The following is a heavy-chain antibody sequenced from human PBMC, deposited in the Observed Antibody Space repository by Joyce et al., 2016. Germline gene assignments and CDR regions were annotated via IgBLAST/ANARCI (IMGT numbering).Heavy chain of an antibody. CDR2: IYSDGTT. J-gene: IGHJ1*01. Sequence: DVQLVESGGGLIQPGGSLRLSCAASGFTVSLNYMNWVRQAPGKGLEWVSVIYSDGTTSYADSVKGRFTISRDDSKNTLYLQMNSLRAEDTAVYYCAKDGPALSEYFEHWGQGTLVIVSS. D-gene: IGHD2-15*01. V-gene: IGHV3-53*01. CDR3: AKDGPALSEYFEH. CDR1: GFTVSLNY.